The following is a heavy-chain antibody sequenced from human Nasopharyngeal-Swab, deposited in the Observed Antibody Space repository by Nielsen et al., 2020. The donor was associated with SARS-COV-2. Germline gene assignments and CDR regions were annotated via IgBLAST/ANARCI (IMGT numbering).Heavy chain of an antibody. Sequence: RRAPGQGLEWMGWISAYNGNTNYAQKLQGRVTMTTDTSTSTAYMELRSLRSDDTAVYYCARAMTMVVTILAYWGQGTLVTVSS. D-gene: IGHD4/OR15-4a*01. CDR3: ARAMTMVVTILAY. J-gene: IGHJ4*02. CDR2: ISAYNGNT. V-gene: IGHV1-18*01.